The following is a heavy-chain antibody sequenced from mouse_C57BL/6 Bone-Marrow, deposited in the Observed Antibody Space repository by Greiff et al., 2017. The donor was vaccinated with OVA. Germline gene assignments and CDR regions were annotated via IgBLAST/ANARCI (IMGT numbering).Heavy chain of an antibody. CDR2: IWSDGST. Sequence: QVQLQQSGPGLVAPSQSLSITCTVSGFSLTSYGVHWVRQPPGKGLEWLVVIWSDGSTTYNSALKSRLSISKDNSKSQVFLKMNSLQTDDTAMYYCARQSRDGYYWFAYWGQGTLVTVSA. CDR1: GFSLTSYG. V-gene: IGHV2-6-1*01. D-gene: IGHD2-3*01. CDR3: ARQSRDGYYWFAY. J-gene: IGHJ3*01.